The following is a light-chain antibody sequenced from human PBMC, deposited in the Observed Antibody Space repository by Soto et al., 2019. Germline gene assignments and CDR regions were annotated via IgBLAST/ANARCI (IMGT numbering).Light chain of an antibody. CDR1: QTVSNN. CDR2: GAT. Sequence: ELVLTPSPGTLSLSPGDRATLSCRASQTVSNNYLAWCQQKPGQAPRLLIFGATTRAAGFPARFSGSGSGTEFTLTISSLQSEDFAVYYCQQYYNWPRTFGQGTKV. J-gene: IGKJ1*01. V-gene: IGKV3-15*01. CDR3: QQYYNWPRT.